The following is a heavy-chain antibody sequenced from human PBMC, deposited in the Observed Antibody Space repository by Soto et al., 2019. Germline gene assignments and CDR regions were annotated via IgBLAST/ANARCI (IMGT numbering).Heavy chain of an antibody. J-gene: IGHJ4*02. V-gene: IGHV1-69*12. CDR3: AGDKDYVWGSYRYGFDY. CDR2: IIPIFGTA. CDR1: GGTFSSYA. D-gene: IGHD3-16*02. Sequence: QVQLVQSGAEVKKPGSSVKVSCKASGGTFSSYAISWVRQAPGQGLEWMGGIIPIFGTANYAQKFQGRVTITADESPSKAYMELSSLRSEDTAVYYCAGDKDYVWGSYRYGFDYWGQGTLVTVSS.